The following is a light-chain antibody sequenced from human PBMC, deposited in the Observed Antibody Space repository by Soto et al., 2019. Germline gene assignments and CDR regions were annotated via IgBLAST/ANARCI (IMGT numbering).Light chain of an antibody. CDR3: STLDYSLNSVL. CDR2: RDN. CDR1: TSNIGSNT. V-gene: IGLV1-44*01. J-gene: IGLJ2*01. Sequence: QSVLTQPPSASGTPGQRVIISCSGSTSNIGSNTVNWYQQLPATAPKLLIYRDNQRHSGVPDRFSGSKSGTAAYLAMSGLHSEDEYDYYCSTLDYSLNSVLFGGGTKLTVL.